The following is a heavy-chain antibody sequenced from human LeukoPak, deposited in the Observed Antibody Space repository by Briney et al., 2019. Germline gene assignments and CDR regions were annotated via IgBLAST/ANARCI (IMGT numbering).Heavy chain of an antibody. CDR2: IYPGNADT. CDR3: ARSITGRSFDM. Sequence: GESLKISCKGSGYIFTSHWIGWVRQMPGKGLVWMGIIYPGNADTRYRPSFQGQVTISADKSTSTAYLQWSSLKASDTAMYYCARSITGRSFDMWGQGTMVTVSS. V-gene: IGHV5-51*01. CDR1: GYIFTSHW. J-gene: IGHJ3*02. D-gene: IGHD1-14*01.